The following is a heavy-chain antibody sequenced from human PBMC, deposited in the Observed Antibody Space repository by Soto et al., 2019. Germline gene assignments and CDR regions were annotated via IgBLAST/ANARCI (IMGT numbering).Heavy chain of an antibody. V-gene: IGHV3-30-3*01. CDR1: GFTFSSYA. J-gene: IGHJ4*02. CDR2: ISYDGSNK. CDR3: AIAMAMGX. Sequence: GGSLRLSCAASGFTFSSYAMHWVRQAPGKGLEWVAFISYDGSNKYYAYSVKGRFTISRDNSKNTLYLQMNSLRAEDTAVYYCAIAMAMGXWGQGTLVTVSX.